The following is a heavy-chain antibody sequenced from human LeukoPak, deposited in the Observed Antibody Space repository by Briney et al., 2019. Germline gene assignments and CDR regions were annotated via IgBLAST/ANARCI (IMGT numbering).Heavy chain of an antibody. V-gene: IGHV4-59*08. Sequence: SETLSLTCTVSGGSISSYYWSWIRQPPGKGLEWIGYIYYSGSTNYNPSLKSRVTISVDTSKNQFSLKLSSVTAADTAVYYCARRGSSWYYFDYWGQGTLVTVSS. CDR2: IYYSGST. D-gene: IGHD6-13*01. J-gene: IGHJ4*02. CDR3: ARRGSSWYYFDY. CDR1: GGSISSYY.